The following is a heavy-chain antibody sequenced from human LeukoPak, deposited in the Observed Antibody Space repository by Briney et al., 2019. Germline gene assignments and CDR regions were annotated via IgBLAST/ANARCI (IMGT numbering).Heavy chain of an antibody. CDR2: IKQDGSEK. Sequence: GGSLRLSWAASGFTFSSYWMSWVRQAPWKGLEWVANIKQDGSEKYYVDSVKGRCIIARDNTKNSLYMQNNGQRAEDTAMYYCARPASYAFWSGYYFYGMEVWGRGHTVPVSS. CDR3: ARPASYAFWSGYYFYGMEV. J-gene: IGHJ6*02. D-gene: IGHD3-3*01. V-gene: IGHV3-7*01. CDR1: GFTFSSYW.